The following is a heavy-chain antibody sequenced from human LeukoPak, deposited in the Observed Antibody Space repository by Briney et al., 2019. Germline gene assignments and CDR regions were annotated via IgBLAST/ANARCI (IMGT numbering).Heavy chain of an antibody. CDR3: ANDWGVVVITTGGFDY. V-gene: IGHV3-23*01. CDR1: GFTFSSYA. J-gene: IGHJ4*02. D-gene: IGHD3-22*01. CDR2: ISGSGGST. Sequence: PGGSLRLSCAASGFTFSSYAMSWVRQAPGKGLEWVSAISGSGGSTYYADSVKGRFTISRDNSKNTLYLQMNSLRAEDTAVYYCANDWGVVVITTGGFDYWGQGTLVTVSS.